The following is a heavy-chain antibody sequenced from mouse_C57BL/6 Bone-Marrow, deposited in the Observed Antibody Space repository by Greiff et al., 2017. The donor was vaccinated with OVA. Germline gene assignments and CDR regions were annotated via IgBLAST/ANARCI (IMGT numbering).Heavy chain of an antibody. D-gene: IGHD1-1*01. Sequence: QVQLQQPGAELVRPGSSVKLSCKASGYTFTSYWMDWVKQRPGQGLEWIGTIYPSDSETHYNQQFKDKATLTVDKSSSTAYMQRSSLTSEDSAVYYCARREATGFDYWGQGTTLTVSS. CDR3: ARREATGFDY. CDR1: GYTFTSYW. V-gene: IGHV1-61*01. J-gene: IGHJ2*01. CDR2: IYPSDSET.